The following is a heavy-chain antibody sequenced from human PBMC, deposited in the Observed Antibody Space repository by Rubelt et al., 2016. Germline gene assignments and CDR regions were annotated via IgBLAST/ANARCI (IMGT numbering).Heavy chain of an antibody. Sequence: EVQLVESGGGLVQPGGSLRLSCAASGFTVSNNYMSWVRQAPGKGLEWISVIYSSGSTYYADSVKGRFTISRDNSKNTLFWEMNNRRLEDTGVYYCANPERKISSRAFDTWGQGTTVTVSS. J-gene: IGHJ3*02. CDR1: GFTVSNNY. CDR3: ANPERKISSRAFDT. D-gene: IGHD1-14*01. CDR2: IYSSGST. V-gene: IGHV3-66*01.